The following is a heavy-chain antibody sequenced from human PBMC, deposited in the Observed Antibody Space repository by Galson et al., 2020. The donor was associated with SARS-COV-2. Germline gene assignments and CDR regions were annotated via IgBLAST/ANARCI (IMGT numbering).Heavy chain of an antibody. Sequence: ASETLSLTCTVSGGSNTSTRFYWGWIRQTPGKGLEWIGTIYYSGSTYYNPSLMSRVAIAADMSKNQISLKLRSVTAADTAVYYCARERSQNYFDSNYPGAFDIWGQGTMVSVSS. J-gene: IGHJ3*02. V-gene: IGHV4-39*07. CDR3: ARERSQNYFDSNYPGAFDI. CDR2: IYYSGST. D-gene: IGHD3-22*01. CDR1: GGSNTSTRFY.